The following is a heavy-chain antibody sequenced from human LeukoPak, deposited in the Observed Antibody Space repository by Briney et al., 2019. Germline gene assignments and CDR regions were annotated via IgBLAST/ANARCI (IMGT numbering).Heavy chain of an antibody. CDR1: GFTFSSYS. V-gene: IGHV3-21*01. D-gene: IGHD5-24*01. CDR3: ARAAEMATIFD. Sequence: PGGSLRLSCAASGFTFSSYSMNWVRQASGKGLEWVSSISSSSSYIYYADSVKGRFTISRDNAKNSLYLQMNSLRAEDTAVYYCARAAEMATIFDWGQGTLVTVSS. J-gene: IGHJ4*02. CDR2: ISSSSSYI.